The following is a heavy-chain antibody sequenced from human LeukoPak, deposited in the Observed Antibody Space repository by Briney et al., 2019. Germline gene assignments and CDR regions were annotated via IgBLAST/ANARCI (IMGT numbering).Heavy chain of an antibody. D-gene: IGHD3-10*01. CDR1: GGSISSSSYY. CDR2: IYYSGSI. V-gene: IGHV4-39*01. Sequence: SETLSLTCTVSGGSISSSSYYWGWIRQPPGKGLEWIGSIYYSGSIYYNPSPKSRVTISVDTSKNQFSLKLSSLTAADTAVYYCARRDGFREFWGQGTLVTVSS. J-gene: IGHJ4*02. CDR3: ARRDGFREF.